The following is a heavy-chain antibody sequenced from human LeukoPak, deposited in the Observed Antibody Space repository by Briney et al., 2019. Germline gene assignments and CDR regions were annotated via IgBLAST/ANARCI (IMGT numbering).Heavy chain of an antibody. J-gene: IGHJ6*02. CDR3: ASHGGNPQGYYYGMDV. CDR1: GYTFTSNY. D-gene: IGHD4-23*01. V-gene: IGHV1-46*01. CDR2: IYPRDGST. Sequence: ASVKVSCKASGYTFTSNYIHWVRQAPGQGLEWMGMIYPRDGSTSYAQKFQGRVTVTRDTSTSTVHMELSGLRSGDTAVYYCASHGGNPQGYYYGMDVWGQGTTVTVSS.